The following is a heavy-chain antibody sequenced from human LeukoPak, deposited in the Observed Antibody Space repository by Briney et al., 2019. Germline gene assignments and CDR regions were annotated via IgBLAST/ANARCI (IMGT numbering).Heavy chain of an antibody. Sequence: QPGGSLRLSCAASGFTFDDYGMSWVRQAPGKGLEWVANIKEDGSEKYYVDSVKGRFTISRDNAKNSLYLQMNSLRAEDTAVYYCAREMGAYWGQGTLVTVSS. CDR2: IKEDGSEK. V-gene: IGHV3-7*01. J-gene: IGHJ4*02. CDR3: AREMGAY. D-gene: IGHD3-16*01. CDR1: GFTFDDYG.